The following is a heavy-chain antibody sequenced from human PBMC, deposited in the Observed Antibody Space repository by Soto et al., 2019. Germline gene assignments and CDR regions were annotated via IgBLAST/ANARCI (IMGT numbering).Heavy chain of an antibody. CDR2: ISGSGGST. V-gene: IGHV3-23*01. D-gene: IGHD6-19*01. J-gene: IGHJ4*02. CDR3: AKDHSSGWYPNHY. CDR1: GFTFSSYA. Sequence: EVQLLESGGGLVQPGGSPRLSCAASGFTFSSYAMSWVRQAPGKGLEWVSAISGSGGSTYYADSVKGRFTISRDNSKNTLYLQMNSLRAEDTAVYYCAKDHSSGWYPNHYWGQGTLVTVSS.